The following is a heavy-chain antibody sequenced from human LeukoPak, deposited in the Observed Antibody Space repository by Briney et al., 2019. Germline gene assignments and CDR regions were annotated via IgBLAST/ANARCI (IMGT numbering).Heavy chain of an antibody. Sequence: PWETLSLTCTVSGGSISSYYWSWIRQPPGKGLEWIGYIYYSGSTNYNPSLKSRVTISVDTSKNQFSLKLSSVTAADTAVYYCAREVGGEQQPWFDPWGQGTLVTVSS. CDR3: AREVGGEQQPWFDP. J-gene: IGHJ5*02. V-gene: IGHV4-59*01. CDR1: GGSISSYY. CDR2: IYYSGST. D-gene: IGHD6-13*01.